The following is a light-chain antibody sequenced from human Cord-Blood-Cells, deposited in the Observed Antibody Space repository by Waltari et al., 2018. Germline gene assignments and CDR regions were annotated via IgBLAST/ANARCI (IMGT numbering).Light chain of an antibody. V-gene: IGLV2-14*01. Sequence: QSALTQHASASGSPGQSITISCTGTSSDVVGYHYVSWYQQHPAKAPKLMIYDVSNRPSGVSNHFSGSESCNTAALTISGLQAEDEADYYCSSYTSSSTLVFGGGTKLTIL. CDR3: SSYTSSSTLV. CDR2: DVS. J-gene: IGLJ2*01. CDR1: SSDVVGYHY.